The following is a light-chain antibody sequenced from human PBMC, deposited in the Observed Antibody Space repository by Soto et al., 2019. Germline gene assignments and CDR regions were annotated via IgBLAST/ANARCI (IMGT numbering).Light chain of an antibody. V-gene: IGLV2-18*02. CDR3: SSYDSSPSDVV. CDR1: SSDVGSYNR. Sequence: QSALTHPPSVLGSPGQSVTISCTGTSSDVGSYNRVSWYQQPPGTAPKLMIYEVSNRPSGVPDRFSGSKSGNTASLTISGLKADDEADSYCSSYDSSPSDVVFGGGTKPTVL. CDR2: EVS. J-gene: IGLJ2*01.